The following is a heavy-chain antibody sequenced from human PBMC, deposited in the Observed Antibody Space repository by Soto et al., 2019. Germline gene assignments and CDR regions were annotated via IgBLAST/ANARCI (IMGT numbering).Heavy chain of an antibody. J-gene: IGHJ6*02. CDR2: MNANTGNT. CDR3: ATNVCSWSRLPDYDGGLDV. V-gene: IGHV1-8*01. D-gene: IGHD6-13*01. CDR1: GYTFTSYD. Sequence: QVQLVQSGAEVKKPGASVKVSCKASGYTFTSYDINWVRQAPGQGPEWMGWMNANTGNTGYAQKFQGRVTMTRNTSRITAYMELSSLKSEDTAVCYCATNVCSWSRLPDYDGGLDVWGQGTLVTVSS.